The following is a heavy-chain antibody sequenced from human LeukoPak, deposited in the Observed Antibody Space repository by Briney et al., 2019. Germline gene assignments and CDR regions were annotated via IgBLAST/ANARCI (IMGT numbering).Heavy chain of an antibody. CDR2: IIPIFGTA. V-gene: IGHV1-69*13. J-gene: IGHJ4*02. CDR1: GGTFSSYA. D-gene: IGHD3-22*01. CDR3: ARVTTYYYDSSGSMLDY. Sequence: SVKVSCKASGGTFSSYAISWVRQAPGQGLEWMGGIIPIFGTANYAQKFQGRVTITADESTGTAYMELSSLRSEDTAVYYCARVTTYYYDSSGSMLDYWGQGTLVTVSS.